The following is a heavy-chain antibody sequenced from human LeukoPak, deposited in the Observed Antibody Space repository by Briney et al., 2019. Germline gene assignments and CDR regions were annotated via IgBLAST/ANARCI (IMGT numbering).Heavy chain of an antibody. CDR1: GFTFSTYS. D-gene: IGHD6-13*01. Sequence: PGGSLRLSCAASGFTFSTYSMNWVRQAPGKGLEWVSSIGSSDRYIYYADSVKGRFTISRDNAKNSLYLQMNSLRAEDTAVYYCARDRLVSSPLSTDYRGQGALVTVSS. CDR2: IGSSDRYI. CDR3: ARDRLVSSPLSTDY. V-gene: IGHV3-21*01. J-gene: IGHJ4*02.